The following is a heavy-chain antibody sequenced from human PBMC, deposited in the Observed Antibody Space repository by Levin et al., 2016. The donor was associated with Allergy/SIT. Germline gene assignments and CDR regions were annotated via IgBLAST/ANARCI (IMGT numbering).Heavy chain of an antibody. D-gene: IGHD6-19*01. CDR3: AALSSGWYRYFDY. Sequence: RQAPGKGLEWIGYIYYSGSTNYNPSLKSRVTISVDTSKNQFSLKLSSVTAADTAVYYCAALSSGWYRYFDYWGQGTLVTVSS. V-gene: IGHV4-59*01. CDR2: IYYSGST. J-gene: IGHJ4*02.